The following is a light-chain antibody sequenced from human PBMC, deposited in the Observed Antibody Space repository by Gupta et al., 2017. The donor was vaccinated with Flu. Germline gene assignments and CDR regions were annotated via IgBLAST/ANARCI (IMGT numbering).Light chain of an antibody. J-gene: IGLJ1*01. CDR1: SSNIGAGSD. CDR2: GDS. Sequence: QSVLTPPPSVSGAPGLRVTVSCTGTSSNIGAGSDVHWFQQVPGTAPKLLIYGDSNRPSGVPDRFSGSKSGTSASLAITGLRAEDEADYYCQSYDSSLNAYVFGSGTKVTVL. V-gene: IGLV1-40*01. CDR3: QSYDSSLNAYV.